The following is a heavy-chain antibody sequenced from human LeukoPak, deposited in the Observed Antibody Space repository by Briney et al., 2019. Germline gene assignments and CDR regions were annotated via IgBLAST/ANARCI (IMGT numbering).Heavy chain of an antibody. CDR3: ARDYTGYFP. V-gene: IGHV3-7*03. CDR1: GFTFSSYW. CDR2: IKTDGSEK. J-gene: IGHJ5*02. Sequence: HPGGSLRLSCEASGFTFSSYWMSWVRQAPGKGLEWVANIKTDGSEKYYVDSVKGRFIISRDNAKNSLYLQMNSLRAEDTAVYYCARDYTGYFPWGQGTLVIVSS. D-gene: IGHD3-9*01.